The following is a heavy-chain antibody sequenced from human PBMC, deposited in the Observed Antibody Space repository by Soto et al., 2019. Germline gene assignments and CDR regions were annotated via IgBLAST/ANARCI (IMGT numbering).Heavy chain of an antibody. Sequence: QVQLVESGGGVVQPGRSLRLSCAASGFTFSNYAMHWVRQAPGKGLEWVAVIHYDGRYKFYADSVQGRFTISRDDSKNTLDLQVNSLRAEDTAVYYCARPTIAARPSPIDYWGQGTLVTVSS. CDR3: ARPTIAARPSPIDY. J-gene: IGHJ4*02. V-gene: IGHV3-30*04. D-gene: IGHD6-6*01. CDR2: IHYDGRYK. CDR1: GFTFSNYA.